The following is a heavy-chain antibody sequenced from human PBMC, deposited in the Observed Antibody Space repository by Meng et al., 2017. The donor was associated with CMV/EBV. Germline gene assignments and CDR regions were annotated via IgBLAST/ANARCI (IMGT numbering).Heavy chain of an antibody. J-gene: IGHJ6*02. V-gene: IGHV3-30*19. CDR1: GFALSSYC. CDR2: ISYDGSNK. CDR3: ARDQYYGMDV. Sequence: GESLRLSCATSGFALSSYCMHWVRQPPGKGLEWVAVISYDGSNKYYAESVKGRVTISRDISKNTVYVQMNSLKPEDTAVYYCARDQYYGMDVWGQGTTVTVSS.